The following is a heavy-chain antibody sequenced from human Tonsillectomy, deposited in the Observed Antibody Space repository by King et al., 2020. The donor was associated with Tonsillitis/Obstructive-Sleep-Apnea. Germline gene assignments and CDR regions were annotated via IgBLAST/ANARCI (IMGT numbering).Heavy chain of an antibody. CDR1: GFSFSTYA. Sequence: VQLVESGGVLVQPGGSLRLSCSVSGFSFSTYAMHWVRQAPGRGLEYVSAISDGGGGSTYYPDSVKGRFTISRDDAKNTLYLQINSLKIEDTAVYYCVQDGGKVVRDFDYWGQGTLVTVSS. CDR3: VQDGGKVVRDFDY. V-gene: IGHV3-64D*06. D-gene: IGHD3-16*01. J-gene: IGHJ4*02. CDR2: ISDGGGGST.